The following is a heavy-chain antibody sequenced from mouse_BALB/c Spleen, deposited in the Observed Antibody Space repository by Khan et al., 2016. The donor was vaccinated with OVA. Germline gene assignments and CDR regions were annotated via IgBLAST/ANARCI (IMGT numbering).Heavy chain of an antibody. CDR3: ARGGSSGPAWFAY. CDR1: GYSITSGYF. J-gene: IGHJ3*01. D-gene: IGHD3-1*01. Sequence: QLEESGPGLVKPSQSLSLTCSVTGYSITSGYFWNWIRQFPGNNLEWLGYIRYDGDSNYNPSLKNRISITRDTSKNQFFLKLNSVPPEDTATXYAARGGSSGPAWFAYWGQGTLVTVSA. V-gene: IGHV3-6*02. CDR2: IRYDGDS.